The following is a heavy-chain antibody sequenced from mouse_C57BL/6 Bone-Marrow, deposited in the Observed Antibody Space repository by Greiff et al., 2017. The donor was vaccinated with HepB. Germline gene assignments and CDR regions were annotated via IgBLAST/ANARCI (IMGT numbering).Heavy chain of an antibody. CDR2: IYPGSGNT. Sequence: VQLQQSGAELVRPGASVKLSCKASGYTFTDYYINWVKQRPGQGLEWIARIYPGSGNTYYNEKFKGKATLTAEKSSSTAYMQLSSLTSEDSAVYFCARSSPRQLRLPTDDYWGQGTTLTVSS. CDR3: ARSSPRQLRLPTDDY. J-gene: IGHJ2*01. D-gene: IGHD3-2*02. CDR1: GYTFTDYY. V-gene: IGHV1-76*01.